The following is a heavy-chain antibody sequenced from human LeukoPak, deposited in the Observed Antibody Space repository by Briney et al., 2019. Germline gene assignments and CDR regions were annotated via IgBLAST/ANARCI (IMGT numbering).Heavy chain of an antibody. J-gene: IGHJ5*02. CDR3: ARGRGLIGTSRFDP. CDR2: INAGNGNR. CDR1: GYTFSNSG. V-gene: IGHV1-3*01. Sequence: ASVKVSSKTSGYTFSNSGLHWVRQAPGQSLEWMGWINAGNGNRKYSQKFQDRLTITRDTSASTVYMELNSLKSEDTAMYFCARGRGLIGTSRFDPWGQGTLVIVSS. D-gene: IGHD3-10*01.